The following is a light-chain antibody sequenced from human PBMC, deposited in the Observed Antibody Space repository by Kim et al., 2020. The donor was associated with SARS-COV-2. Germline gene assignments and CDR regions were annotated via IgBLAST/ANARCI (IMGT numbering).Light chain of an antibody. J-gene: IGKJ5*01. CDR3: QQRGNWPT. CDR2: DAS. V-gene: IGKV3-11*01. CDR1: QSVKTY. Sequence: EIVLTQSPATLSLSPGERATLSCRASQSVKTYLAWYQHKPGQSPRLLIHDASNRATGVPPRFSGGGSGTDFTLTISSLEPEDFAVYYRQQRGNWPTFGQGTRLEIK.